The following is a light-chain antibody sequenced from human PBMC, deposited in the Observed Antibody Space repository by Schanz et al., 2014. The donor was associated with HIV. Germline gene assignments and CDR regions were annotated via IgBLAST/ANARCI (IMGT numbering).Light chain of an antibody. CDR3: QQYDNWPPFT. CDR2: GTS. V-gene: IGKV3-15*01. CDR1: QSVGGSQ. Sequence: EIVLTQSPGRLSLSPGERATLSCRASQSVGGSQLAWFQLKRGQPPRLLIYGTSSRATGVPARFSGSGSGRDFTLSISGLQSEDFAVYYCQQYDNWPPFTFGQGTKLEIK. J-gene: IGKJ2*01.